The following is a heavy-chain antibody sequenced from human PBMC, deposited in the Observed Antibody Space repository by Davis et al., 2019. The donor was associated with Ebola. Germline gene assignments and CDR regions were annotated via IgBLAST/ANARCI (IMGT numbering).Heavy chain of an antibody. Sequence: GESLKISCAASGFTFSSYAMSWVRQAPGKGLEWVSAISGSGGSTYYADSVKGRFTISRDNSKNTLYLQMNSLRAEDTAVYYCAKTNYGDYYIVWGQGTLVTVSS. J-gene: IGHJ4*02. V-gene: IGHV3-23*01. D-gene: IGHD4-17*01. CDR1: GFTFSSYA. CDR3: AKTNYGDYYIV. CDR2: ISGSGGST.